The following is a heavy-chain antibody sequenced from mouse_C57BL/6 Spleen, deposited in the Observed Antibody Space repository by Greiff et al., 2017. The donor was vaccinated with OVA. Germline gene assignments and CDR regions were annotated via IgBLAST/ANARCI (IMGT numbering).Heavy chain of an antibody. Sequence: QVQLKESGAELVKPGASVKLSCKASGYTFTEYTIHWVKQRSGQGLEWIGWFYPGSGSIKYNEKFKDKATLSADKSSSTVYMQLSRLTSEDAAVYYCARNEEGKIYEGYYFDYWGQGTTRTVSS. CDR2: FYPGSGSI. V-gene: IGHV1-62-2*01. CDR1: GYTFTEYT. D-gene: IGHD2-3*01. J-gene: IGHJ2*01. CDR3: ARNEEGKIYEGYYFDY.